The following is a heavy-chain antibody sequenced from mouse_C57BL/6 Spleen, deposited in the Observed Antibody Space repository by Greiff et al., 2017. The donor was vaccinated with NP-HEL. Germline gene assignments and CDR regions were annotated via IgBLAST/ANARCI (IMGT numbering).Heavy chain of an antibody. CDR3: AREIMSRRYFDV. CDR1: GYTFTDYY. D-gene: IGHD1-1*01. V-gene: IGHV1-19*01. Sequence: VQLKQSGPVLVKPLAAVKLSCKASGYTFTDYYINLVTQLHGKSLECIGVINPSTGGTSYNQKFKGKATLTVDKSSSTAYMELNSLTSEDSAVYYCAREIMSRRYFDVWGTGTTVTVSS. J-gene: IGHJ1*03. CDR2: INPSTGGT.